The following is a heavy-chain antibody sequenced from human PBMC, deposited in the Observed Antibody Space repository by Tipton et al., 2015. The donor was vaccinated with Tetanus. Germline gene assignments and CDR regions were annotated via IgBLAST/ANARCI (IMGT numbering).Heavy chain of an antibody. CDR1: GGLITTGGYS. CDR2: IYQTDST. CDR3: ARHLTYTYPSRYFDY. D-gene: IGHD5-18*01. J-gene: IGHJ4*02. Sequence: TLSLTCTVSGGLITTGGYSWGWIRQPPGQGLEWIGYIYQTDSTYYSPSLRSRLTISINRSKNQFSLKLTSVTAADTAVYYCARHLTYTYPSRYFDYWGLGTLVTVSS. V-gene: IGHV4-30-2*01.